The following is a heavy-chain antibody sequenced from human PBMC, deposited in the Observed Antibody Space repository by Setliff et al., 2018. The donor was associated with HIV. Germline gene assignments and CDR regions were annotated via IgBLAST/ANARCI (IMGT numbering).Heavy chain of an antibody. V-gene: IGHV4-61*02. J-gene: IGHJ4*02. CDR3: ARGNPDFDILTGYWSHFFDY. Sequence: SETLSLTCTVSGDSISSGGYYWSWIRQPAGKGLEWIGRIYTSGSTNFNASLKSRVTISLDTPKNQFSLKVSSVSAADTAIYYCARGNPDFDILTGYWSHFFDYWGQGTPVTVSS. CDR1: GDSISSGGYY. D-gene: IGHD3-9*01. CDR2: IYTSGST.